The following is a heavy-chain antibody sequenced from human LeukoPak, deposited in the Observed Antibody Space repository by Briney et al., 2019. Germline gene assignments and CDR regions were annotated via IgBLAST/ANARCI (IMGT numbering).Heavy chain of an antibody. J-gene: IGHJ6*02. V-gene: IGHV3-53*04. Sequence: GGSLGLSCAASGFTVSNNYINWVRQAPGKGLEWVSSIDSSGSTDYANSVKGRFTISRNNFKNTVNLQMNSLRAEDTAVYYCARDRMAARLGSHYYYGMDVWGQGTTVTVSS. CDR1: GFTVSNNY. CDR3: ARDRMAARLGSHYYYGMDV. D-gene: IGHD6-6*01. CDR2: IDSSGST.